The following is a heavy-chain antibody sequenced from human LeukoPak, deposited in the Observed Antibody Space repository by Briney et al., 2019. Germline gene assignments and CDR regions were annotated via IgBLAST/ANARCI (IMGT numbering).Heavy chain of an antibody. Sequence: GGSLRLSCAASGFTFSSYAMSWVRQAPGKGLEWVSEISGSGGSTYYADSVKGRFTISRDNSKNTLYLRMNSLRAEDTAVYYCAKDQSSGTYFDCWGQGTLVTVSS. D-gene: IGHD1-1*01. J-gene: IGHJ4*02. CDR3: AKDQSSGTYFDC. CDR1: GFTFSSYA. V-gene: IGHV3-23*01. CDR2: ISGSGGST.